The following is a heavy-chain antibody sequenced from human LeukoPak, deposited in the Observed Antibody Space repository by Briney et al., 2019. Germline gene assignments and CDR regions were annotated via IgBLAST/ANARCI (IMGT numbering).Heavy chain of an antibody. CDR3: ARRGPGGRAFDI. V-gene: IGHV4-4*07. CDR1: GGSISSYY. Sequence: SETLSLTCTVSGGSISSYYWSWIRQSAGKGLEWIGRIYTSGSTNYNPSLKSRVAMSIDTSKNQFSLKLSSVTAADTAVYYCARRGPGGRAFDIWGQGTMVPVSS. D-gene: IGHD3-10*01. CDR2: IYTSGST. J-gene: IGHJ3*02.